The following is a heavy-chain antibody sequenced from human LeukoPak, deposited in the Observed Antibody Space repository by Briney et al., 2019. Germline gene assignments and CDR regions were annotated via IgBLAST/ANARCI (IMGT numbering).Heavy chain of an antibody. CDR2: ITGSSTWT. CDR3: ARELVSLGTGYFDL. J-gene: IGHJ2*01. CDR1: GLTLITYG. V-gene: IGHV3-23*01. D-gene: IGHD3/OR15-3a*01. Sequence: GGSLRLSCEASGLTLITYGMTWVRQAPGKGLEWLSGITGSSTWTYYADSVKGRFTISRDNSKTTLHLQMNSLRAEDTAIYYCARELVSLGTGYFDLWGRGTLVTVSS.